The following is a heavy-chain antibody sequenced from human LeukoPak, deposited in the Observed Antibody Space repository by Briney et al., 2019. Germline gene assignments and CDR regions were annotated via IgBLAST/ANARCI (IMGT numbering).Heavy chain of an antibody. CDR3: TRDITDSSGITWFDP. CDR2: ISHDLSFK. V-gene: IGHV3-33*01. J-gene: IGHJ5*02. CDR1: GLTFSTYG. D-gene: IGHD3-22*01. Sequence: RSGGSLRLSCAVSGLTFSTYGMHWVRQGPGKGLEWVAVISHDLSFKYYADSVKGRFTISRDNSKNTLFLQMNSLRAEDTAVYYCTRDITDSSGITWFDPWGQGTLVTVSS.